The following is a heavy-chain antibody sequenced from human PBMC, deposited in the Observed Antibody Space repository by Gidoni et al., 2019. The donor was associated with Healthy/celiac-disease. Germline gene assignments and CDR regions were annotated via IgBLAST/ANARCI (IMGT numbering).Heavy chain of an antibody. CDR1: GGSISSSSYY. V-gene: IGHV4-39*01. D-gene: IGHD3-16*01. J-gene: IGHJ4*02. CDR3: ASRPWVSYYFDY. CDR2: IYYSGSP. Sequence: QLQLQESGPGLVKPSESLSLTCTVSGGSISSSSYYWGWIRQPPGKGLEWIGSIYYSGSPYYNPSLKSRVTISVDTSKNQFSLKLSSVTAADTAVYYCASRPWVSYYFDYWGQGTLVTVSS.